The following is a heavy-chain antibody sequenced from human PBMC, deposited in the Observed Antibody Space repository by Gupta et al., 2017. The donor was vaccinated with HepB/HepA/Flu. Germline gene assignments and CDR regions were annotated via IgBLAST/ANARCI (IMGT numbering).Heavy chain of an antibody. V-gene: IGHV4-30-4*01. CDR2: IYFSGST. Sequence: PSQTLSLTCTVSGGSISSGDYYWSWIRQPPGKGLEWIGYIYFSGSTYYNPSLKSRVRISIDTSKNQFSLKVNSVTAADTAVYYCGRGFYGDDAPYWGHGILVTVSS. CDR1: GGSISSGDYY. D-gene: IGHD4-17*01. J-gene: IGHJ4*01. CDR3: GRGFYGDDAPY.